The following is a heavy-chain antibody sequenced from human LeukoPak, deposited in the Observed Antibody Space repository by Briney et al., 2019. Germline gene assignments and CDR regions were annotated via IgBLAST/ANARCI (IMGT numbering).Heavy chain of an antibody. V-gene: IGHV3-23*01. Sequence: GGTLRLSCAASGFAFSSYAISWVRMPPPAELELGSACSGSGDGTYYADSRKGRFNISCDNSKHRLFLQMNSLRAEDTAVYYCTKAGVLTLVRGVIVDYWGQGTLVTVSS. CDR3: TKAGVLTLVRGVIVDY. D-gene: IGHD3-10*01. CDR2: CSGSGDGT. J-gene: IGHJ4*02. CDR1: GFAFSSYA.